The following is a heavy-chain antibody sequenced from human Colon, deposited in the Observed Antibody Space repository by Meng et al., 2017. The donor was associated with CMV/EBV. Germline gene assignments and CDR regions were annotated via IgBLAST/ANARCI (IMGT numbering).Heavy chain of an antibody. J-gene: IGHJ4*02. D-gene: IGHD6-13*01. Sequence: GGSLRLSCVASGFTFSTYGMHWVRQAPGKGLERVTFIQDDGSEKSYADSVKGRFTISRDNSKNTLSLQVDNVRGEDAAVYYCARGSTSWTYYFDYWGQGTQVTVSS. CDR2: IQDDGSEK. V-gene: IGHV3-30*02. CDR1: GFTFSTYG. CDR3: ARGSTSWTYYFDY.